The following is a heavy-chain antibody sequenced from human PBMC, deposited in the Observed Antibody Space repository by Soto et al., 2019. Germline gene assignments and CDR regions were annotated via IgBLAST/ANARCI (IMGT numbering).Heavy chain of an antibody. CDR1: GGSISSNY. J-gene: IGHJ4*02. V-gene: IGHV4-59*01. CDR2: VYNSGST. CDR3: ARYRREAVAGYTLDN. Sequence: SETLSLTCTASGGSISSNYWTWIRQPPGKGLEWIGYVYNSGSTNYNPPLKSRVTISEDTSKSQFSLKVNSMTAADTAVYYCARYRREAVAGYTLDNWGQGILVTVSS. D-gene: IGHD6-13*01.